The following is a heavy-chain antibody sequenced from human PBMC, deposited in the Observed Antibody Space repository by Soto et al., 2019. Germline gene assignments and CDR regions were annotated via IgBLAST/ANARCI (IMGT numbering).Heavy chain of an antibody. CDR2: ISWIGST. D-gene: IGHD6-6*01. Sequence: SETLSLTCTVSGGSMSSSYWSWIRQPPGKGLEWIGYISWIGSTNYNPSLKSRVTISLGTSKNQFSLKLSSVTAADTAVYYCARHGGVGYSSSSYFDYWGPGTLVTVSS. J-gene: IGHJ4*02. CDR1: GGSMSSSY. V-gene: IGHV4-59*08. CDR3: ARHGGVGYSSSSYFDY.